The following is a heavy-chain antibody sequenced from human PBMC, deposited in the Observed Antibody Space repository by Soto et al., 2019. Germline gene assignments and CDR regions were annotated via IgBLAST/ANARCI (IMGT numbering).Heavy chain of an antibody. V-gene: IGHV4-34*01. D-gene: IGHD2-21*02. Sequence: SETLSLTCAVYGGSFSGYYWSWIRQPPGKGLEWIGEINHSGSTKYNPSLKSRVTISVDTSKNQFSLKVSSVTAADTAVYYCASRNCNPGYCYADYWGQGSLVTVSS. J-gene: IGHJ4*02. CDR3: ASRNCNPGYCYADY. CDR1: GGSFSGYY. CDR2: INHSGST.